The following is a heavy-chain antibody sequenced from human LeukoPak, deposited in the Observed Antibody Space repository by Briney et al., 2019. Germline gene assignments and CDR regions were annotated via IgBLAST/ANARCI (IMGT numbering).Heavy chain of an antibody. CDR2: ISWNSGSI. CDR3: TRLVAGTPNWFDP. V-gene: IGHV3-9*01. J-gene: IGHJ5*02. CDR1: GFTFDDYA. D-gene: IGHD6-19*01. Sequence: GGSLRLSRTTSGFTFDDYAMHWVRQAPGKGLEWVSGISWNSGSIGYADSVKGRFTISRDNAKNSLYLQMNSLRVEDTAFYYCTRLVAGTPNWFDPWGQGTLVTVSS.